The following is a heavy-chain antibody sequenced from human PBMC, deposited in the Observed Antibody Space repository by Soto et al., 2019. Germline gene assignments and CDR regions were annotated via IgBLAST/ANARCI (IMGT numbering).Heavy chain of an antibody. J-gene: IGHJ6*02. CDR3: GRDREGRGYRYGYHYYGMDV. V-gene: IGHV1-69*12. CDR1: GGTFSSYA. CDR2: IIPIFGTA. Sequence: QVQLVQSGAEVKKPGSSVKVSCKASGGTFSSYAISWVRQAPGQGLEWMGGIIPIFGTANYAQKFQGRVTITVDESTSTAYMELSSLRSEDTVVYYCGRDREGRGYRYGYHYYGMDVWGQGPTVTVSS. D-gene: IGHD5-18*01.